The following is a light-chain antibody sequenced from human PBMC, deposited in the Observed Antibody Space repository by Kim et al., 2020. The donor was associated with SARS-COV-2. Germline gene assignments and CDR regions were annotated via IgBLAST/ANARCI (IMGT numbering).Light chain of an antibody. J-gene: IGKJ5*01. V-gene: IGKV3-15*01. Sequence: SPGEKATLSCRASQTIGTNLAWYQQTPGQPPRLLIYGASTRAAGIPARFSGSGSGADFTLTISSLQSDDFAVYYCQQYVNWPPITFGQGTRLEIK. CDR3: QQYVNWPPIT. CDR2: GAS. CDR1: QTIGTN.